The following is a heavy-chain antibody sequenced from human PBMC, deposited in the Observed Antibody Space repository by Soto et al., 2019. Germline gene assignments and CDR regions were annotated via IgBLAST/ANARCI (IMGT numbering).Heavy chain of an antibody. CDR2: ISYDGSNK. J-gene: IGHJ4*02. CDR1: GFTFSSYG. CDR3: AKGRYAYYLDY. V-gene: IGHV3-30*18. D-gene: IGHD5-12*01. Sequence: GGSLRLSCAASGFTFSSYGMHWVRQAPGKGLEWVAVISYDGSNKYYADSVKGRFTISRDNSKNTLYLQMNSLRAEDTAVYYCAKGRYAYYLDYWGQGTLVTVSS.